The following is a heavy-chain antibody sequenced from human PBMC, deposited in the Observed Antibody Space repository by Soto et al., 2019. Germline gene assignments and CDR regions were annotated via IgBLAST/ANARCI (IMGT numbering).Heavy chain of an antibody. D-gene: IGHD6-19*01. J-gene: IGHJ4*02. CDR2: INHSGST. Sequence: QVQLQQWGAGLLKPSETLSLTCAVYGGSFSGYYWSWIRQPPGKGLEWIGEINHSGSTNYNPSLNGRVTISVDTSKNQFSLKLSSVTAADTAVYYCARGVGVAVAGTSLGYYFDYWGQGTLVTVSS. V-gene: IGHV4-34*01. CDR3: ARGVGVAVAGTSLGYYFDY. CDR1: GGSFSGYY.